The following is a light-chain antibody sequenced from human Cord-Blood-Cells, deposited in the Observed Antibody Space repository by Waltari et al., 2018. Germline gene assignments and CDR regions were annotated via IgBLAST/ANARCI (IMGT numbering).Light chain of an antibody. CDR2: EGS. V-gene: IGLV2-23*01. J-gene: IGLJ2*01. CDR1: SSDVGSYNL. CDR3: CSYAGSSTHVV. Sequence: ISCTGTSSDVGSYNLVSWYQQHPGKAPKLMIYEGSKRPSGVSNRFSGSKSGNTASLTISGLQAEDEADYYCCSYAGSSTHVVFGGGTKLTVL.